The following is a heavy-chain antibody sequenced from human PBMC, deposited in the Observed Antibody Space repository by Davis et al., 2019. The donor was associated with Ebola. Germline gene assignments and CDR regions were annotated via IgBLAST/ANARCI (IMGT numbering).Heavy chain of an antibody. CDR1: GGTFSSYA. J-gene: IGHJ4*02. Sequence: SVKVSCKASGGTFSSYAISWVRQAPGQGLEWMGGIIPIFGTANYAQKFQGRVTITADESTSTAYMELSSLRSEDTAVYYCARDTTIVGATLGFNWGQGTLVTVSS. CDR2: IIPIFGTA. CDR3: ARDTTIVGATLGFN. V-gene: IGHV1-69*13. D-gene: IGHD1-26*01.